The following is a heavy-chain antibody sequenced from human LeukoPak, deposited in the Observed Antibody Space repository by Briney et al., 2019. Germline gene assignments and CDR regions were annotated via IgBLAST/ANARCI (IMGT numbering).Heavy chain of an antibody. CDR2: IYPGDSDT. CDR1: GYDFTNYW. CDR3: ARHGGSGYEPRGYYYYMDV. Sequence: GESLKISCKASGYDFTNYWIAWVRQMPGKGLECMGIIYPGDSDTSYSPSFRGQVTISADKSITTAYLQWNTLKASDTAMYYCARHGGSGYEPRGYYYYMDVWGKGTTVTVSS. J-gene: IGHJ6*03. V-gene: IGHV5-51*01. D-gene: IGHD5-12*01.